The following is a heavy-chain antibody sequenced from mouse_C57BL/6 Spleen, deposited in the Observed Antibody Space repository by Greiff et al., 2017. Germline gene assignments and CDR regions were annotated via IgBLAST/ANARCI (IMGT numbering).Heavy chain of an antibody. CDR3: ARHEGTGTKAMDY. J-gene: IGHJ4*01. V-gene: IGHV1-62-2*01. D-gene: IGHD4-1*01. Sequence: QVQLKQSGAELVKPGASVKLSCKASGYTFTEYTIHWVKQRSGQGLEWIWWFYPGSGSIKYNEKFKDKATLTADNSSSTVYMELSRLTSEDSAVYVCARHEGTGTKAMDYWGQGTSVTVSS. CDR2: FYPGSGSI. CDR1: GYTFTEYT.